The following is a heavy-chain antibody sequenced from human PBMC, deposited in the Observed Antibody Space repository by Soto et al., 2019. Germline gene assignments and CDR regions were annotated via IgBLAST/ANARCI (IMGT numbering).Heavy chain of an antibody. CDR1: GFTFSSYA. D-gene: IGHD3-10*01. CDR3: ARGLGASWFFL. V-gene: IGHV3-48*01. J-gene: IGHJ4*02. Sequence: VGSLRLSCAASGFTFSSYAMSWVRQAPGKGLEWVSYISSSSSTIYYADSVKGRFTTSRDNGKDSLYLQMNSLRADDTALYYCARGLGASWFFLWGQGTLVTVSS. CDR2: ISSSSSTI.